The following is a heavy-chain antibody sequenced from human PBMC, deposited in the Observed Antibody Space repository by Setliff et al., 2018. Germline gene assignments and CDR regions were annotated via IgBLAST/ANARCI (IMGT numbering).Heavy chain of an antibody. Sequence: GGSLRLSCAALGFTFSSAWMSWVRQAPGKGLEWVGRIKSKTDGGTTDYSAPVKGRFTISRDDSKNTLYLQMNSLKTEDTAVYYCITEKPAAGYYYYYGMDVWGQGTTVTVSS. V-gene: IGHV3-15*01. CDR3: ITEKPAAGYYYYYGMDV. CDR1: GFTFSSAW. D-gene: IGHD6-13*01. CDR2: IKSKTDGGTT. J-gene: IGHJ6*02.